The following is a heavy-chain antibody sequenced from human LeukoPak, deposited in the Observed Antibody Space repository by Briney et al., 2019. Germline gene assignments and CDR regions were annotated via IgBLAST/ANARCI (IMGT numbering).Heavy chain of an antibody. D-gene: IGHD2-21*02. J-gene: IGHJ4*02. V-gene: IGHV3-64D*09. Sequence: AGGSLRLSCSASGFTFSSYAMHWVRQAPGKGLEYVSAISGNGGSTYYVDSVKGRFTISRDNSKNTLYLQMSSLRAEDTAVYYCVKDQTVVVTALLSFWGQGTRVGVSS. CDR1: GFTFSSYA. CDR3: VKDQTVVVTALLSF. CDR2: ISGNGGST.